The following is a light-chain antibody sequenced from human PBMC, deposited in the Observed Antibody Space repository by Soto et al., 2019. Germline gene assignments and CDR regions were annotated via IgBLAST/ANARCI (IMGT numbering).Light chain of an antibody. V-gene: IGKV4-1*01. Sequence: DIVMTQSPDSLAVSLGERATINCKSSQSVLYSSNNKNYLAWYQQKPGQPPKLLIYWASTRVSGVPDRFSGSVSGTDFTITISSLQAEDVAVYYCQQYYSTPPTFGQGTKLEIK. CDR1: QSVLYSSNNKNY. CDR3: QQYYSTPPT. J-gene: IGKJ2*01. CDR2: WAS.